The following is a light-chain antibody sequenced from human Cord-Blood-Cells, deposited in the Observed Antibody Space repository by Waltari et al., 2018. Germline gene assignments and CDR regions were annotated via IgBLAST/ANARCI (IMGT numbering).Light chain of an antibody. CDR1: RGHSSYA. CDR3: QTWGTGIVV. V-gene: IGLV4-69*01. CDR2: LNSDGSH. J-gene: IGLJ2*01. Sequence: QLVLTQSPSASASLGASVKLTCTLSRGHSSYAIAWHQQQPETGPRYLMKLNSDGSHSKGDRIPERFSGSSSGAERYLTISSLQSEDEADYYCQTWGTGIVVFGGGTKLTVL.